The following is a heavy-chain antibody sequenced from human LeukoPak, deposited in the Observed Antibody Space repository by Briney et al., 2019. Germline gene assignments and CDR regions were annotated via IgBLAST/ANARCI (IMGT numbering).Heavy chain of an antibody. V-gene: IGHV1-8*01. J-gene: IGHJ5*02. Sequence: ASVKVSCKASGYTFTSYDINWVRQATGQGLEWMGWMNPNSGNTGYAQKFQGRVTMTRNTSISTAYMELSSLRSEDTAVYYCARGLVHLTWFDPWGQGTLVTVSS. CDR1: GYTFTSYD. CDR3: ARGLVHLTWFDP. CDR2: MNPNSGNT. D-gene: IGHD3-9*01.